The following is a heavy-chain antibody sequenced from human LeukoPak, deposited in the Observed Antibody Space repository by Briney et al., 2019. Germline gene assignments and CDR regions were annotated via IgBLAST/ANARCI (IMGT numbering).Heavy chain of an antibody. CDR3: AGGAPRRGTMIGVVIIPHPGKLDD. V-gene: IGHV4-34*01. CDR1: GGSFSGYY. D-gene: IGHD3-22*01. J-gene: IGHJ4*02. CDR2: INHSGST. Sequence: PSETLSLTCAVYGGSFSGYYWSWIRQPPGKGLEWIWEINHSGSTNYNPSLKSRVSILVDTSTNQFSLQLSSVTAAETPAYYCAGGAPRRGTMIGVVIIPHPGKLDDWGQGTLVTVSS.